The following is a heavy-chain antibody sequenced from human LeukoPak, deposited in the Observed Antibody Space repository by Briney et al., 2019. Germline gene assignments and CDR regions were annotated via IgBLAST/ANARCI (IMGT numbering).Heavy chain of an antibody. CDR3: ARGRRRGTPITMVRGVSYWFDP. V-gene: IGHV1-8*03. D-gene: IGHD3-10*01. J-gene: IGHJ5*02. CDR2: VNPNSGNT. Sequence: ASVKVSCKASGYTFTSYDINWVRQATGQGLEWMGWVNPNSGNTGYAQKFQGRVTITRNTSISTAYMELSSLRSEDTAVYYCARGRRRGTPITMVRGVSYWFDPWGQGTLVTVSS. CDR1: GYTFTSYD.